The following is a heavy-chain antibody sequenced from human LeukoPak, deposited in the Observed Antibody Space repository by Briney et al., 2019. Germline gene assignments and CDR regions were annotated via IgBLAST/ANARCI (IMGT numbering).Heavy chain of an antibody. D-gene: IGHD2-21*01. Sequence: PGGSLRLSCAVSGFIFSRYAMHWVRQAPGKGLEWVAAISSDGSNKYYADSVKGRFTISRDNSKNTLYVQMTSLRAEDTAVYYCARGDIVVEISTFDYWGQGTLVTVSS. CDR3: ARGDIVVEISTFDY. CDR2: ISSDGSNK. V-gene: IGHV3-30*04. J-gene: IGHJ4*02. CDR1: GFIFSRYA.